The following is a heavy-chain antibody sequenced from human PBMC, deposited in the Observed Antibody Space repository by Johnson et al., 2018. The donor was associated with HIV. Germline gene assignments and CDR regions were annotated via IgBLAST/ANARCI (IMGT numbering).Heavy chain of an antibody. J-gene: IGHJ3*02. D-gene: IGHD6-6*01. CDR2: INWNGGST. V-gene: IGHV3-20*04. Sequence: VQLVESGGGVVRPGGSLRLSCSASGFTFDDYGMSWVRQAPGQGLEWVSAINWNGGSTGYADSVEGRFTISRVNAKNSLYLQMNSLRPEDTAVYYCARDMGHRQLARDAFDIWGQGTMVTVSS. CDR3: ARDMGHRQLARDAFDI. CDR1: GFTFDDYG.